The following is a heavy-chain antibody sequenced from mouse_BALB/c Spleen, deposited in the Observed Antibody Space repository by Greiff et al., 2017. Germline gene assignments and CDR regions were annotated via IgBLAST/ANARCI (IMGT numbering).Heavy chain of an antibody. CDR3: ARGLSYAMDY. CDR2: IDPANGNT. D-gene: IGHD3-1*01. J-gene: IGHJ4*01. Sequence: VQLKQSGAELVKPGASVKLSCTASGFNIKDTYMHWVKQRPEQGLEWIGRIDPANGNTKYDPKFQGKATITADTSSNTAYLQLSSLTSEDTAVYYCARGLSYAMDYWGQGTSVTVSS. CDR1: GFNIKDTY. V-gene: IGHV14-3*02.